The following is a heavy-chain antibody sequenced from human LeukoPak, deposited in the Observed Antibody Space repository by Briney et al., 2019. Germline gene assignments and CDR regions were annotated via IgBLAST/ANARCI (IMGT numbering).Heavy chain of an antibody. CDR2: ISNSGSNT. CDR1: GFTFRDYY. J-gene: IGHJ4*02. CDR3: ARGARGRIQLWFFNY. Sequence: GGSLRLSCAASGFTFRDYYMNWIRQAPWKGLEWISYISNSGSNTYYADSVKGRFTISRDNAENSLYLQVDSLRAEDTAVYYCARGARGRIQLWFFNYWGQGTLVTVSS. D-gene: IGHD5-18*01. V-gene: IGHV3-11*01.